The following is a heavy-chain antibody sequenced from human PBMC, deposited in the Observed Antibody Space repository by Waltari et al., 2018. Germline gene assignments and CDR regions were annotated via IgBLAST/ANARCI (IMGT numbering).Heavy chain of an antibody. CDR3: AKGGDGGNWFDP. V-gene: IGHV1-46*01. CDR2: SNPSGGDT. Sequence: QVQLMQSGAEVKKPGASVKVSCKASGHTLTTYYLHWVRQTPGQGLEWMGMSNPSGGDTSYEQKLRGKVTMTRDTSTSTVYMELRSLRFEDTAVYYCAKGGDGGNWFDPWGQGTLVTVSS. CDR1: GHTLTTYY. J-gene: IGHJ5*02. D-gene: IGHD3-16*01.